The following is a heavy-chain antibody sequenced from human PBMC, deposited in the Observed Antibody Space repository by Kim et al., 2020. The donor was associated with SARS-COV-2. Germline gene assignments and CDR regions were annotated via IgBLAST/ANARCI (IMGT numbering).Heavy chain of an antibody. J-gene: IGHJ5*02. V-gene: IGHV3-30*03. D-gene: IGHD6-19*01. CDR1: GFTFSSYG. Sequence: GGSLRLSCAASGFTFSSYGMHWVRQAPGKGLEWVAVISYDGSNKYYADSVKGRFTISRDNSKNTLYLQMNSLRAEDTAVYYCALIAVAGAGFGPWGQGTLVTVSS. CDR2: ISYDGSNK. CDR3: ALIAVAGAGFGP.